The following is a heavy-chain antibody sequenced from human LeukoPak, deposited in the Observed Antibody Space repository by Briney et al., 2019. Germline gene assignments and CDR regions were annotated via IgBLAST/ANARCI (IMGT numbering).Heavy chain of an antibody. CDR1: GFTFSTYC. CDR3: VRDFRSADY. V-gene: IGHV3-74*01. CDR2: ICPDGTVT. J-gene: IGHJ4*02. Sequence: GGSLRLSCAASGFTFSTYCMHWVRQAPGKGPMWVSRICPDGTVTNYADSVKARFIISRDNARSTVYLQMNSLRVEDTAAYYCVRDFRSADYWGQGTLVTVSS.